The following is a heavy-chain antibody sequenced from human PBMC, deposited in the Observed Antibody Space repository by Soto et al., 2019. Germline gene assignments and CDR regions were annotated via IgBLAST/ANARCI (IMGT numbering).Heavy chain of an antibody. V-gene: IGHV3-30*18. CDR2: ISYDGSNK. D-gene: IGHD3-3*01. J-gene: IGHJ4*02. Sequence: GGSLRLSCAASGFTFSSYGMHWVRQAPGKGLEWVAVISYDGSNKYYADSVKGRFTISRDNSKNTLYLQMNSLRAEDTAVYYCAKAGNYDFWIGYYSSPTGYFDYSGQGTLVTVSS. CDR1: GFTFSSYG. CDR3: AKAGNYDFWIGYYSSPTGYFDY.